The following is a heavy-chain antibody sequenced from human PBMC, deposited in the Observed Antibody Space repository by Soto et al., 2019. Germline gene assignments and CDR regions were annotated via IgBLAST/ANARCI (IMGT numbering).Heavy chain of an antibody. CDR1: GFTFRTYA. J-gene: IGHJ4*02. D-gene: IGHD2-15*01. CDR2: LSGNGGST. Sequence: EVQLLESGGGLVQRGGSLRLSCAASGFTFRTYAMNWVRQAPGKGLEWVSALSGNGGSTYYADPVKGRFTISRDNSQNTLYLDMNSLIDDDTAVYYCARGWVGYCSGGSCAGPFDYWGQGTLVTVSS. V-gene: IGHV3-23*01. CDR3: ARGWVGYCSGGSCAGPFDY.